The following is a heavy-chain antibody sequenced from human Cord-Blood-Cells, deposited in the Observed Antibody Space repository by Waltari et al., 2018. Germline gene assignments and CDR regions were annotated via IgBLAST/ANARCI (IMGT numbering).Heavy chain of an antibody. J-gene: IGHJ3*02. V-gene: IGHV4-34*01. CDR3: ARTITGDFDAFDI. CDR1: GGSFSGYY. CDR2: INHSGST. D-gene: IGHD7-27*01. Sequence: QVQLQQWGAGLLKPSETQSLTCAVSGGSFSGYYWSWIRQPPGKGLEWIGEINHSGSTNYNPSLKSRVTISVDTSKNQFSLKLSSVTAADTAVYYCARTITGDFDAFDIWGQGTMVTVSS.